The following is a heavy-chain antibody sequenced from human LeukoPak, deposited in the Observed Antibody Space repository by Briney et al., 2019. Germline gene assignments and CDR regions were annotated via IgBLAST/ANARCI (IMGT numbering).Heavy chain of an antibody. CDR3: ASGSRAFYYYAMDV. J-gene: IGHJ6*02. D-gene: IGHD3-10*01. CDR1: GFTFSSYG. Sequence: GGSLKLSCAASGFTFSSYGLHWVRQAPGKGLEWVAVIWYDGSNKYYADSVKGRFTISRDNSKNTLYLQMNSLRAEDTAVYYCASGSRAFYYYAMDVWGQGTTVTVSS. V-gene: IGHV3-33*01. CDR2: IWYDGSNK.